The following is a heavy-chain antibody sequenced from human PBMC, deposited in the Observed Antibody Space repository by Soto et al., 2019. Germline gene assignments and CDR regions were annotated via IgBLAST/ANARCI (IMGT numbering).Heavy chain of an antibody. Sequence: SETLSLTCTVSGGSISSGGYYWSWIRQHPGKGLEWIGYIYYSGSTYYNPSLKSRVTISVDTSKNQFSLKLSSVTAADTAVYYCARVGVRGSYYYYYMDVWGKGTTVTVSS. D-gene: IGHD2-15*01. J-gene: IGHJ6*03. CDR2: IYYSGST. CDR3: ARVGVRGSYYYYYMDV. V-gene: IGHV4-31*03. CDR1: GGSISSGGYY.